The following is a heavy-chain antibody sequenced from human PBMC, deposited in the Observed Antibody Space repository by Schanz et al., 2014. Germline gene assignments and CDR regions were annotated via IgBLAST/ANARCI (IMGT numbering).Heavy chain of an antibody. Sequence: VQLVESGGGLVKPGGSLRLSCAASGFTFTTHSMTWVRQAPGKGLEWVSGISGSGGSTYYADSVKGRFTISRENAKNSLYLQMNSLRAGDTAVYYCARVPYGSGSYWDYWGQGTLVTVSS. CDR1: GFTFTTHS. D-gene: IGHD3-10*01. V-gene: IGHV3-23*04. J-gene: IGHJ4*02. CDR3: ARVPYGSGSYWDY. CDR2: ISGSGGST.